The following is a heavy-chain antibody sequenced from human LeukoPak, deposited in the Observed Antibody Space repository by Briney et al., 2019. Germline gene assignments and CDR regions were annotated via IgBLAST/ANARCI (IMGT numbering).Heavy chain of an antibody. V-gene: IGHV3-7*01. D-gene: IGHD6-6*01. J-gene: IGHJ5*02. CDR3: ASAPLYSSSDYNWFDP. CDR2: IKQDGSEK. Sequence: SGGSLRLSCAASGFTFSSYWMSWVRQAPGKGLEWVANIKQDGSEKYYVDSVKGRFTISRDNAKNSLYLQMNSLRAEDTAVYYCASAPLYSSSDYNWFDPWGQGTLVTVSS. CDR1: GFTFSSYW.